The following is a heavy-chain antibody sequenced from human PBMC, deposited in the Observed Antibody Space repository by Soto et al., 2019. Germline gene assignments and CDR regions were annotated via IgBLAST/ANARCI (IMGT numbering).Heavy chain of an antibody. J-gene: IGHJ5*02. CDR3: ARAGAAAVTGWFDP. V-gene: IGHV1-8*02. CDR1: GYTFTSYG. Sequence: ASVKVSCTASGYTFTSYGISWVRQATGQGLEWMGWMNPNSGNTGYAQKFQGRVTMTRNTSISTAYMELSSLRSEDTAVYYCARAGAAAVTGWFDPWGQGTLVTVSS. CDR2: MNPNSGNT. D-gene: IGHD6-13*01.